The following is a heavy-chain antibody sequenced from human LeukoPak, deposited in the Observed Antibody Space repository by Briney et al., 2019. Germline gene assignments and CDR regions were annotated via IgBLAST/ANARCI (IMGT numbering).Heavy chain of an antibody. V-gene: IGHV4-34*01. CDR1: GGSFSGYY. D-gene: IGHD3-10*01. Sequence: SETLSLTCAVYGGSFSGYYWSWIRQPPGKGLEWIGEINHSGSTNYNPSLKSRVTISVDTSKNQFSLKLSSVTAADTAVYYCARLPRISMVRGVIIGNWFDPWGQGTLVTVSS. J-gene: IGHJ5*02. CDR3: ARLPRISMVRGVIIGNWFDP. CDR2: INHSGST.